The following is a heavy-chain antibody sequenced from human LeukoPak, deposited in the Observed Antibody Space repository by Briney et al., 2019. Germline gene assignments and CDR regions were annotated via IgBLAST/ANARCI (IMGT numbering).Heavy chain of an antibody. CDR3: VFGECSSTSCYPRRDY. CDR1: GYRFKTYG. V-gene: IGHV1-18*01. J-gene: IGHJ4*02. Sequence: ASVKVSCKASGYRFKTYGISWVRQAPGQGLEWMGWINAYSGNTDYTDNLQGRVTMDTDTSTATAFMELRSLRSDDTAVYYCVFGECSSTSCYPRRDYWGQGTLVTVSS. CDR2: INAYSGNT. D-gene: IGHD2-2*01.